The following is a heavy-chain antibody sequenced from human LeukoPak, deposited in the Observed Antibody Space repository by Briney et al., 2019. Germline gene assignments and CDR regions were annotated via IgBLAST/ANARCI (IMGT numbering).Heavy chain of an antibody. Sequence: GGSLRLSCAASGFTFDDYDMSWVRQAPGKGLEWVSGINWNGGSTGYADSVKGRFTISRDNAKNSLYLQMNSLRAEDTALYHCARVYYGSGSYLFDYWGQGTLVTVSS. J-gene: IGHJ4*02. CDR2: INWNGGST. CDR1: GFTFDDYD. V-gene: IGHV3-20*01. D-gene: IGHD3-10*01. CDR3: ARVYYGSGSYLFDY.